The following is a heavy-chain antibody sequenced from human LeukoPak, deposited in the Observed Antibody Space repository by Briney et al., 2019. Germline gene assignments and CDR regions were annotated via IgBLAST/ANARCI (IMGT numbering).Heavy chain of an antibody. J-gene: IGHJ4*02. CDR1: GGSISSGDYY. CDR3: ARAPNCSSTSCYGY. CDR2: IYYSGST. V-gene: IGHV4-30-4*01. Sequence: SQTLSLTCTVSGGSISSGDYYWGWIRQPPGKGPEWIGYIYYSGSTYYNPSLKSRVTISVDTSKNQFSLKLSSVTAADTAVYYCARAPNCSSTSCYGYWGQGTLVTVSS. D-gene: IGHD2-2*01.